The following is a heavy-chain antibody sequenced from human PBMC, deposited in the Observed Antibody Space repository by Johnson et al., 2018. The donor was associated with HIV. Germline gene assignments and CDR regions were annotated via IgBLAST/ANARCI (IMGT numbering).Heavy chain of an antibody. CDR2: IWYDGSNE. J-gene: IGHJ3*02. Sequence: ESGGGVVQPGTSLRLSCVASGFTFNSYAMHWVRQAPGKGLEWLSVIWYDGSNEYYADSVKGRFTISRDNSKNTLYLHMSSLRLEDTAVYYCAKGQVARGAFDIWGQGTTVTVSS. CDR1: GFTFNSYA. CDR3: AKGQVARGAFDI. V-gene: IGHV3-33*06.